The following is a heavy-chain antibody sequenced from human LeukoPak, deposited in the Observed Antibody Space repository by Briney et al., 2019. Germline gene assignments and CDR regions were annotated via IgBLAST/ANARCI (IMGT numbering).Heavy chain of an antibody. CDR1: GYTFTSYG. J-gene: IGHJ4*02. CDR2: ISAYNGNT. CDR3: ARGLVAVTTRGGYFDY. V-gene: IGHV1-18*01. Sequence: GASVKVSCKASGYTFTSYGISWVRKALGQGPDWMGWISAYNGNTNYAQKRQGRVTMTTDTSTSTAYMELRSLRSDDTAVYYCARGLVAVTTRGGYFDYWGQGTLVTVSS. D-gene: IGHD3-22*01.